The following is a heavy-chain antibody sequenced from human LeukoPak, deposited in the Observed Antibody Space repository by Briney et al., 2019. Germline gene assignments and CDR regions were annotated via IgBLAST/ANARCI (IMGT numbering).Heavy chain of an antibody. CDR3: AKDRGGYYDSSGYLTALDY. D-gene: IGHD3-22*01. CDR2: ISGSGGST. V-gene: IGHV3-23*01. Sequence: GGSLRLSCAASGFTVSSNYMSWVRQAPGKGLEWVSAISGSGGSTYYADSVKGRFTISRDNSKNTLYLQMNSLRAEDTAVYFCAKDRGGYYDSSGYLTALDYWGQGTLVTVSS. CDR1: GFTVSSNY. J-gene: IGHJ4*02.